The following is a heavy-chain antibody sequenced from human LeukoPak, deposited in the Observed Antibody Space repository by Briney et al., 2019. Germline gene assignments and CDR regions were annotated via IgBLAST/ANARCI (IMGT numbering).Heavy chain of an antibody. D-gene: IGHD6-19*01. J-gene: IGHJ5*02. V-gene: IGHV3-23*01. CDR2: ISGSGGST. CDR3: AKDKGYSSGWYLLDP. Sequence: GGSLRLSCAASGFTFSSYAMHWVRQAPGKGLEWVSAISGSGGSTYYADSVKGRFTISRDNSKNTLYLQMNSLRAEDTAVYYCAKDKGYSSGWYLLDPWGQGTLVTVSS. CDR1: GFTFSSYA.